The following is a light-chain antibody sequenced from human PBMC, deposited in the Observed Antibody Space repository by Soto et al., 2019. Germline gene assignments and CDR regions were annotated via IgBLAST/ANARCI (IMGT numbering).Light chain of an antibody. Sequence: EIVMTQSPATLSVYPGERATLSCRASESVSNNLAWYQQKAGQAPRLLIYGASTRATDIPARFSGSGSGTEFTLTISSLQSEDFAVYYCQQYSIWRTFGQGTKVDIK. J-gene: IGKJ1*01. CDR2: GAS. CDR1: ESVSNN. V-gene: IGKV3-15*01. CDR3: QQYSIWRT.